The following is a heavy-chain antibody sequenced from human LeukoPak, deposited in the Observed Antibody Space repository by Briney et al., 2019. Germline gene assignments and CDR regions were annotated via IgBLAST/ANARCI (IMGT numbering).Heavy chain of an antibody. J-gene: IGHJ4*02. CDR3: ASALRGCSGGSCYSTALYYFDY. D-gene: IGHD2-15*01. Sequence: ASVKVSCKASVYTFTSYDIHWVRQATGQGLEWMGWMNPNSGNTGYAQKFQGRVTMTRNTSISTAYMELSSLRSEDTAVYYCASALRGCSGGSCYSTALYYFDYWGQGTLVTVSS. V-gene: IGHV1-8*01. CDR2: MNPNSGNT. CDR1: VYTFTSYD.